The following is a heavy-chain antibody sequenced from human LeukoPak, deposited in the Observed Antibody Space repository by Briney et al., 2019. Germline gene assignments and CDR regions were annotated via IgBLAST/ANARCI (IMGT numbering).Heavy chain of an antibody. CDR2: ISSSSYI. Sequence: GGSLRLSCAASGFTFSIYSMNWVRQAPGKGLEWVSSISSSSYIYYADSVKGRFTISRDNAKNSLYLQMNSLRAEDTAVYYCARGSYQLLQYDYWGQGTLVTVAS. CDR1: GFTFSIYS. J-gene: IGHJ4*02. V-gene: IGHV3-21*01. CDR3: ARGSYQLLQYDY. D-gene: IGHD2-2*01.